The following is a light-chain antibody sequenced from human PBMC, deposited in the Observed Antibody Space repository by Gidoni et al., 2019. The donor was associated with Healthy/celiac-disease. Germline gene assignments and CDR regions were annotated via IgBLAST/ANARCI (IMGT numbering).Light chain of an antibody. J-gene: IGLJ2*01. CDR1: SSNIGAGYD. CDR3: QSYDSSLSGYVV. Sequence: QSVLTQPPSVSGAPGQRVTISCTGSSSNIGAGYDVHWYQQLPGTAPKLLLYGNSNRPSGVPDRFSVSKSGTSASLAITGLQAEDEADYYCQSYDSSLSGYVVFGGGTKLTVL. V-gene: IGLV1-40*01. CDR2: GNS.